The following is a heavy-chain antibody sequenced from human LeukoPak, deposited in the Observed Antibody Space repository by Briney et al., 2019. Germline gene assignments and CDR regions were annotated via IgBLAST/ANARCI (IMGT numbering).Heavy chain of an antibody. CDR3: ARTTVLVDAFDI. J-gene: IGHJ3*02. V-gene: IGHV3-30*19. Sequence: GGSLRLSCAASGFTFSSYGMHWVRQAPGKGLEWVAVISYDGSNKYYADSVKGRFTISRDNSKNTLYLQMNSLRAEDTAVYYCARTTVLVDAFDIWGQGTMVTVSS. D-gene: IGHD4-17*01. CDR1: GFTFSSYG. CDR2: ISYDGSNK.